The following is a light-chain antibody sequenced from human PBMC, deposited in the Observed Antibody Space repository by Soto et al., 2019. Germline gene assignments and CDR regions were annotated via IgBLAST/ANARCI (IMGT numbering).Light chain of an antibody. V-gene: IGLV2-14*01. CDR1: ISDVGGYNY. CDR2: EVT. J-gene: IGLJ2*01. CDR3: SAYRSGSTVV. Sequence: QSVLTQPASVSWSPGQSITISCTGTISDVGGYNYVSWYQQFSGKAPTLIIYEVTNRPSGISNRFSGSKSGETASLTISGLRAEDEYDYYCSAYRSGSTVVFGGGTKVTVL.